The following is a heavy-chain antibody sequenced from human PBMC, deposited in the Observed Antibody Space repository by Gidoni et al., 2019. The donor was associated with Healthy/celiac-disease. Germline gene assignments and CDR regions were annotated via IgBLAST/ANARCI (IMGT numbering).Heavy chain of an antibody. V-gene: IGHV3-23*01. Sequence: TASGFPFSSYAMRWVRPGPGKGLEWVSAISGSGGSTYYADSVKGRFTISRDNSKNTLYLQMNSLRAEDTAVYYCAKELSGSSLNFDYWGQGTLVTVSS. J-gene: IGHJ4*02. D-gene: IGHD1-26*01. CDR1: GFPFSSYA. CDR3: AKELSGSSLNFDY. CDR2: ISGSGGST.